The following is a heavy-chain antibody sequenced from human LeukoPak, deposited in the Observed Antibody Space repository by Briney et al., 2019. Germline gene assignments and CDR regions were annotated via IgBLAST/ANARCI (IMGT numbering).Heavy chain of an antibody. V-gene: IGHV3-7*02. CDR1: GFTFSSYN. D-gene: IGHD3-22*01. CDR3: ARARNNYDSSTFSALDY. Sequence: PGGSLRLSCAASGFTFSSYNMNWVRQAPGKGLEWVANIKQDGSEKYYVDSMKGRFTISRDNAKNSLYLQMNSLRAEDTAVYYCARARNNYDSSTFSALDYWGQGTLVTVSS. J-gene: IGHJ4*02. CDR2: IKQDGSEK.